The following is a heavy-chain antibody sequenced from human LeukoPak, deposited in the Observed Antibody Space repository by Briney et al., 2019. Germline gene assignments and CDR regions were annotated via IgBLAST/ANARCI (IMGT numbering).Heavy chain of an antibody. CDR3: ARHEVTGAFDI. J-gene: IGHJ3*02. V-gene: IGHV4-4*09. Sequence: SETLSLTCTVSGGSISSYYWSWIRQPPGKGLEWIGYIYTSGSTNYNPSPKSRVTISVDTSKNQFSLKLSSVTAADTAVYYCARHEVTGAFDIWGQGTMVTVSS. CDR2: IYTSGST. CDR1: GGSISSYY. D-gene: IGHD2-21*02.